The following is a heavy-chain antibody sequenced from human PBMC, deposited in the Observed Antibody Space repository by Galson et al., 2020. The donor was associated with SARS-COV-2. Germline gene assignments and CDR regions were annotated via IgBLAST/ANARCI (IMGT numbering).Heavy chain of an antibody. CDR1: GFNFNDYD. CDR2: ISWNSGSI. J-gene: IGHJ4*02. Sequence: GGSRRLSCAASGFNFNDYDMHWVRQAPGKGLEWVSGISWNSGSIGNADSGKGRFTISRDTAKNSLYLQMNSLRAEDTALYYCAKDVPLEYCSSTSCPVGYWGQGTLVTVSS. D-gene: IGHD2-2*01. CDR3: AKDVPLEYCSSTSCPVGY. V-gene: IGHV3-9*01.